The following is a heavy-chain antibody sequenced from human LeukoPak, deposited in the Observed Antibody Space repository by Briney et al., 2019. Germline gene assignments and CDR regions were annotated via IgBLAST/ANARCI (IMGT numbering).Heavy chain of an antibody. CDR1: GYTFTSYG. J-gene: IGHJ4*02. CDR2: ISAYNGNT. D-gene: IGHD2-15*01. CDR3: ARGHCSGGSCYPSSGYY. Sequence: GASVKVSCKASGYTFTSYGISWVRQAPGQGLEWMGWISAYNGNTNYAQKLQGRVTMTTDTSTSTAYMELRSLRSDDTAVYYCARGHCSGGSCYPSSGYYWGQGTLVTVSS. V-gene: IGHV1-18*01.